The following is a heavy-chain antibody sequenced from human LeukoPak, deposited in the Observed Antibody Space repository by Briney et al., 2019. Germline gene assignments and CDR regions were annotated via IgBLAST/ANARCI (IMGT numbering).Heavy chain of an antibody. V-gene: IGHV1-2*02. CDR3: AIQPWGSGNNWYFDL. J-gene: IGHJ2*01. CDR2: XSPNSGGT. D-gene: IGHD7-27*01. CDR1: GYXXTXYX. Sequence: GASVKVSCKASGYXXTXYXXXXVXXAPXQXXEXMGXXSPNSGGTDYAQKFQGRVTMTRDTSISTAYVELSSLTSDDTAVYYCAIQPWGSGNNWYFDLWGRGTLVTVSS.